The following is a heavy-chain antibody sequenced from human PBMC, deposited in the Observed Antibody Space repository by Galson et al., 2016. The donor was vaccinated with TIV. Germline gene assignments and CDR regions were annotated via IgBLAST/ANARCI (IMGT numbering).Heavy chain of an antibody. D-gene: IGHD4-17*01. Sequence: LRLSCAASGFTFDDYAMHWVRQVPGKGLEWVSVISWNSGSTVYADSVKGRVTISRDNAKNSLFLQMNSLRVEDKALYYCAKGQLRAARRFYYMDVWGKGTTVTVSS. J-gene: IGHJ6*03. CDR3: AKGQLRAARRFYYMDV. CDR1: GFTFDDYA. CDR2: ISWNSGST. V-gene: IGHV3-9*01.